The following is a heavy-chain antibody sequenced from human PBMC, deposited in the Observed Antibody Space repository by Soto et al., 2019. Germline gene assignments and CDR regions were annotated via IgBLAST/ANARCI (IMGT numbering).Heavy chain of an antibody. CDR3: AKLGVRFNRNPIVVVPAAIYY. V-gene: IGHV3-23*01. D-gene: IGHD2-2*02. J-gene: IGHJ4*02. CDR1: GFTFSSYA. Sequence: GGSLRLSCAASGFTFSSYAMSWVRQAPGKGLEWVSAISGSGGSTYYADSVKGRFTISRDNSKNTLYLQMNSLRAEDTAVYYCAKLGVRFNRNPIVVVPAAIYYWGQGTLVTVSS. CDR2: ISGSGGST.